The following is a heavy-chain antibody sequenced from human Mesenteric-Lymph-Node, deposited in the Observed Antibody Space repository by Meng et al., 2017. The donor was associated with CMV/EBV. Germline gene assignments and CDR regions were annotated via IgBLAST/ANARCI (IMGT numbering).Heavy chain of an antibody. CDR3: TRDGYRSEIDY. CDR2: TNSDGSST. CDR1: GFTFSSYW. Sequence: ESRKISGAASGFTFSSYWMHWVRQAPGKGLVWVSRTNSDGSSTTYADSVKGRFTISRDNAKNTLYLQMNNLRAEDTAVYYCTRDGYRSEIDYWGQGTLVTVSS. J-gene: IGHJ4*02. D-gene: IGHD5-18*01. V-gene: IGHV3-74*01.